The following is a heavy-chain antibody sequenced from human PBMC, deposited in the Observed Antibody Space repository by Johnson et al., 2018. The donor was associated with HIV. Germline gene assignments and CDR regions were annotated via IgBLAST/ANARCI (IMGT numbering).Heavy chain of an antibody. CDR2: IYSGGST. CDR1: GFTVSSNY. V-gene: IGHV3-66*01. Sequence: EKLVESGGGLVKPGGSLRLSCAASGFTVSSNYMSWVRQAPGKGLEWVSVIYSGGSTYYADSVKGRFTISRDNSKNTLYLQMNSLRAEDTAVYFCAREGAWELRPGAFDIWGQGTMVTVSS. J-gene: IGHJ3*02. D-gene: IGHD1-26*01. CDR3: AREGAWELRPGAFDI.